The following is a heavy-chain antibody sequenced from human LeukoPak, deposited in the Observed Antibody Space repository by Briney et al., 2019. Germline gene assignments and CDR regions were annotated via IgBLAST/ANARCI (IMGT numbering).Heavy chain of an antibody. J-gene: IGHJ4*02. Sequence: PGGSLRLSCAASGFTFSSYAMSWVRQAPGKGLEWVSVISGSGGSTYYADSVKGRFTISRDNSRNTLYLQMNSLRAEDTALYYCAKDRCNTAMVSFDYWGQGTLVTVSS. CDR1: GFTFSSYA. D-gene: IGHD5-18*01. V-gene: IGHV3-23*01. CDR2: ISGSGGST. CDR3: AKDRCNTAMVSFDY.